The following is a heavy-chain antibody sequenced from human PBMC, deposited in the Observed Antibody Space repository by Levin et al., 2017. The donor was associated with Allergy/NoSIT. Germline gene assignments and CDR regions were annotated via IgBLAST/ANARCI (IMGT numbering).Heavy chain of an antibody. Sequence: SETLSLTCTVSGGSVSSGSYYWSWIRQPPGKGLEWIGYIYYSGSTNYNPSLKSRVTISVDTSKNQFSLKLSSVTAADTAVHYCARGHSGSYYDYGMDVWGQGTTVTVSS. CDR1: GGSVSSGSYY. J-gene: IGHJ6*02. V-gene: IGHV4-61*01. D-gene: IGHD1-26*01. CDR3: ARGHSGSYYDYGMDV. CDR2: IYYSGST.